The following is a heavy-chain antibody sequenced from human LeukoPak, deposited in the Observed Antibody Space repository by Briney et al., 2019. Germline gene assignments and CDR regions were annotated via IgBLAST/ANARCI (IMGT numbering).Heavy chain of an antibody. J-gene: IGHJ4*02. CDR3: AKPAGYCSSTTCFKFDF. D-gene: IGHD2-2*01. CDR2: IVCCGGST. V-gene: IGHV3-23*01. Sequence: GGSLRLSCAASGFTFSSYAMSWVRRAPGKGLEWVSAIVCCGGSTYYADSVKGRFTISRDNSKNTLYLQMNSLRAEDTAVYYCAKPAGYCSSTTCFKFDFWGQGTLVTVSS. CDR1: GFTFSSYA.